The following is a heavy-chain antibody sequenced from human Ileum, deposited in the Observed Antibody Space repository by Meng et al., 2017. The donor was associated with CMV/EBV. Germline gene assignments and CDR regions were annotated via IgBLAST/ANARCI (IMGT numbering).Heavy chain of an antibody. D-gene: IGHD4-23*01. V-gene: IGHV4-34*01. J-gene: IGHJ4*02. CDR1: GGSFSGYY. CDR3: ARAGGTLKSGNLDY. Sequence: SETLSLTCAVYGGSFSGYYWSWIRQPPGKGLEWMGEINHSGRTNYNPSLKSRGTISVETSKNQFSLKLSSVTGADTAVYYCARAGGTLKSGNLDYWGQGTLVTVSS. CDR2: INHSGRT.